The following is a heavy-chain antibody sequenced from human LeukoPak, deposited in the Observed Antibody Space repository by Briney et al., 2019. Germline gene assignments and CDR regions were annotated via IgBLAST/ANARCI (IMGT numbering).Heavy chain of an antibody. Sequence: PSETLSLTCTVSGGSISSSSYYWGWIRQPPGKGLEWIGTIYYSGSTYYHPSLKSRLTISVDTSKNQFSLKLSSVTTADTAVYYCASLHTPGYFDYWGQGTLVTVSS. J-gene: IGHJ4*02. CDR1: GGSISSSSYY. CDR3: ASLHTPGYFDY. CDR2: IYYSGST. D-gene: IGHD1-14*01. V-gene: IGHV4-39*01.